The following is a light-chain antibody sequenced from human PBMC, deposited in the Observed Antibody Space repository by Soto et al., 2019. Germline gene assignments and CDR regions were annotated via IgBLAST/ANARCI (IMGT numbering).Light chain of an antibody. J-gene: IGLJ3*02. Sequence: QSVLTQEPSLTVSLGGTVTLTCSSSTGAVTSTHYANWFRQKPGQPPRSLIYSTSNKYSWTPARFSGSLLGGSAALTLSDVQPEDEADYYCQLYYGATRVFGGGTKVTVL. V-gene: IGLV7-43*01. CDR2: STS. CDR1: TGAVTSTHY. CDR3: QLYYGATRV.